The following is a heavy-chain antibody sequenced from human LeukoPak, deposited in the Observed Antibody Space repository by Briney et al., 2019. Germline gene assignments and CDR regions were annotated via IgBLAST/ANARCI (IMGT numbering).Heavy chain of an antibody. CDR3: ARVTYYYGSGSYPPLPDY. D-gene: IGHD3-10*01. CDR1: GFTFRDYY. J-gene: IGHJ4*02. V-gene: IGHV3-11*01. CDR2: ISSSGSTI. Sequence: GGSLRLSCAASGFTFRDYYMSWIRQAPGKGLEWVSYISSSGSTIYYADSVKGRFTISRDNAKNSLYLQMNSLRAEDTAVYYCARVTYYYGSGSYPPLPDYWGQGTLVTVSS.